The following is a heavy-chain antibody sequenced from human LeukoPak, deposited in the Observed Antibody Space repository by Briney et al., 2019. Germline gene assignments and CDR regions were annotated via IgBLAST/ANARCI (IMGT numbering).Heavy chain of an antibody. V-gene: IGHV3-30*02. Sequence: GGSLRLSCAASGFTFNRRGMHWVCQAPGKGLEWVAFIRYDGSNKYYADSVKGRFTISRDNSKNTLYLQMNSLRAEDTAVYYCAKDDGYSSGWYCFDYWGQGTLVTVSS. CDR3: AKDDGYSSGWYCFDY. D-gene: IGHD6-19*01. J-gene: IGHJ4*02. CDR1: GFTFNRRG. CDR2: IRYDGSNK.